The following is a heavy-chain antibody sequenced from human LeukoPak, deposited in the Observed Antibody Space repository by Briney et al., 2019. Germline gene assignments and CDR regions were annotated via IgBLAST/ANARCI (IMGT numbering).Heavy chain of an antibody. CDR2: ISAYNGNT. J-gene: IGHJ5*02. Sequence: ASVKVSCKASGYTFTSYGISWVRQAPGQGLEWMGWISAYNGNTNYAQQLQGRVTMTTDTSTSTAYMERRSRRSGDTAVYYCASQLEEDNWFDPWGQGTLVTVSS. CDR3: ASQLEEDNWFDP. D-gene: IGHD1-1*01. CDR1: GYTFTSYG. V-gene: IGHV1-18*01.